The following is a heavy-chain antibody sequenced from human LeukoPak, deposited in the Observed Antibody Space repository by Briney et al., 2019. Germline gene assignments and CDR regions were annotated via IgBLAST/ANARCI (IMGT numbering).Heavy chain of an antibody. J-gene: IGHJ4*02. D-gene: IGHD5-24*01. CDR1: GFTFSSYA. V-gene: IGHV3-30-3*01. CDR3: AREQRDGYNWGEFDY. CDR2: ISYDGSNK. Sequence: GGSLRLSCAASGFTFSSYAMHWVRQAPGKGLEWVAVISYDGSNKYYADSVRGRFTISRDNSKNTLYLQMNSLRAEDTAVYYCAREQRDGYNWGEFDYWGQGTLVTVSS.